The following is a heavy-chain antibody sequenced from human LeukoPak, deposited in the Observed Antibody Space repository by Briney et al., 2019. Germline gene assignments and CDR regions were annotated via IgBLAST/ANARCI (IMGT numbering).Heavy chain of an antibody. CDR2: INHSGST. D-gene: IGHD6-6*01. V-gene: IGHV4-34*01. J-gene: IGHJ6*02. CDR3: AGYSSSGYYCYGMDV. CDR1: GGSFNGYY. Sequence: PSETLSLTCAVYGGSFNGYYWSWIRQPPGKGLEWIGEINHSGSTNYNPSLKSRVTISVDTSKNQFSLKLSSVTAADTAVYYCAGYSSSGYYCYGMDVWGRGTTVTVSS.